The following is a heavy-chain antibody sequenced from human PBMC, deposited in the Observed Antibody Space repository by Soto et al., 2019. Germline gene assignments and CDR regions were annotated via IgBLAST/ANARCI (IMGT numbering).Heavy chain of an antibody. CDR3: ARERMVRGDRDYYEVMDV. CDR2: INPNSGGT. CDR1: GYTFTGYY. V-gene: IGHV1-2*04. J-gene: IGHJ6*02. Sequence: ASVKVSCKASGYTFTGYYMHWVRQAPGQGLEWMGWINPNSGGTNYAQKFQGWVTMTRDTSISTAYMELSRLRSDDTAVYYCARERMVRGDRDYYEVMDVWGQVTTI. D-gene: IGHD3-10*01.